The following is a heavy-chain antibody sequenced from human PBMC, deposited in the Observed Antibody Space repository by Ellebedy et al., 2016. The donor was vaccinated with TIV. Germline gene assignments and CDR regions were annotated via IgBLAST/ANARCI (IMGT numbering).Heavy chain of an antibody. Sequence: GGSLRLSXAAPGFTFSSYAMSWVRQAPGKGLEWVSAISGSGGSTYYADSVKGRFTISRDNSKNTLYLQMNSLRAEDTAVYYCAKVGAMTTVTSYWYFDLWGRGTLVTVSS. CDR2: ISGSGGST. CDR1: GFTFSSYA. V-gene: IGHV3-23*01. CDR3: AKVGAMTTVTSYWYFDL. D-gene: IGHD4-17*01. J-gene: IGHJ2*01.